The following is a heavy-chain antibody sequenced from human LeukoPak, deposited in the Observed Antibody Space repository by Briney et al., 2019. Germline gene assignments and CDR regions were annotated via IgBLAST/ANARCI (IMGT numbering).Heavy chain of an antibody. CDR3: AKWPGGVRGVIITS. D-gene: IGHD3-10*01. CDR1: GFTFSSYA. CDR2: ISGSGGST. V-gene: IGHV3-23*01. J-gene: IGHJ5*02. Sequence: GGPLRLPCAASGFTFSSYAMSWVRQAPGKGLEWVSAISGSGGSTYYADSVKGRFTISRDNSKNTLYLQMNSLRAEDTAVYYCAKWPGGVRGVIITSWGQGTLVTVSS.